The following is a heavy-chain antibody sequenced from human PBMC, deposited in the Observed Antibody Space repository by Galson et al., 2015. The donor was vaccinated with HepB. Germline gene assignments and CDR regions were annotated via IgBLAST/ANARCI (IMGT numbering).Heavy chain of an antibody. Sequence: SVKVSCKASGGSFNTYAISWSRQAPGQGLEWMGGIIPMFDTAIYAQKFQGRVTITADKSTNTAYMDLSSLRSEDTAVYYCARDRADYYDSSGYSGASDIWGHGTMVTVSS. J-gene: IGHJ3*02. V-gene: IGHV1-69*06. D-gene: IGHD3-22*01. CDR1: GGSFNTYA. CDR2: IIPMFDTA. CDR3: ARDRADYYDSSGYSGASDI.